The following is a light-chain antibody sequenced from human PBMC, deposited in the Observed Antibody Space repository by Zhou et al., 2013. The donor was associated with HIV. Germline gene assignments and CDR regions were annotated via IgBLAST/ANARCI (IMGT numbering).Light chain of an antibody. CDR3: QHYGSSPRCS. V-gene: IGKV3-20*01. Sequence: EIVLTQSPGTLSLSPGERATLSCRASQSVYSNYLAWYQQKPGQAPRLLIYGASTRATGIPARFSGSGSGTEFTLTISSLQSEDFAMYYCQHYGSSPRCSFGQGTRLEIK. CDR2: GAS. CDR1: QSVYSNY. J-gene: IGKJ2*04.